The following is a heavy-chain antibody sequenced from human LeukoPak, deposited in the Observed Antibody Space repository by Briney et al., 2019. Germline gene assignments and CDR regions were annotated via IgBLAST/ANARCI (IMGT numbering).Heavy chain of an antibody. J-gene: IGHJ4*02. CDR2: ISAYNGNT. CDR3: ARVAEIAEATADY. CDR1: GYTFTSYG. D-gene: IGHD5-12*01. Sequence: GASVKVSCKASGYTFTSYGISGVRQAPGQGREWMGWISAYNGNTNYPQKLQLRFTMTTHTSTSTAYMELRSLRSDDTVVYYCARVAEIAEATADYWGQGTLVTVSS. V-gene: IGHV1-18*01.